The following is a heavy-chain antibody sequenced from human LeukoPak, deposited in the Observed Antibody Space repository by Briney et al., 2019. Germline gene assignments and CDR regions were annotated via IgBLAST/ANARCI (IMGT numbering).Heavy chain of an antibody. CDR1: GFTFSSFH. CDR2: IGGSGDT. Sequence: GGSLRLSCVASGFTFSSFHLSWVRQAPGRGLEWVSGIGGSGDTYSADSVKGRVTVSRDNSKNTLYLQINSLRAEDTAIYYCAIVSWHGYAHRGQDTLVTVSS. V-gene: IGHV3-23*01. J-gene: IGHJ1*01. CDR3: AIVSWHGYAH. D-gene: IGHD3-16*01.